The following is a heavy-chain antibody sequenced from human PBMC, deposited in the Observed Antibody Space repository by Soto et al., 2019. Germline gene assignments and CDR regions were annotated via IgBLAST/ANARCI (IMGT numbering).Heavy chain of an antibody. CDR2: IHYTGRN. Sequence: QVQLQESGPGLVKPSGTLSLTCAVSGGFISSNNWWTWVRQSQGRGLEWIGEIHYTGRNNYNPSLTNRVTISMDDSRNQFSLKMTSVTAADTAVYFCARGSTVAEALQYYFINWGQGIRVTVSS. CDR3: ARGSTVAEALQYYFIN. CDR1: GGFISSNNW. D-gene: IGHD3-10*01. V-gene: IGHV4-4*02. J-gene: IGHJ4*02.